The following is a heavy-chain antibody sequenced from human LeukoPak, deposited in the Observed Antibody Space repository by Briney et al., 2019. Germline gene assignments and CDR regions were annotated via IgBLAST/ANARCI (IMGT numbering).Heavy chain of an antibody. CDR2: IYYSGST. D-gene: IGHD4-23*01. Sequence: SETLSLTCTVSGGSISSYYWSWIRQPPGKGLEWAGYIYYSGSTNYNPSLKSRVTISVDTSKNQFSLKLSSVTAADTAVYYCARDDYGGNSGESDDYWGQGTLVTVSS. V-gene: IGHV4-59*12. J-gene: IGHJ4*02. CDR1: GGSISSYY. CDR3: ARDDYGGNSGESDDY.